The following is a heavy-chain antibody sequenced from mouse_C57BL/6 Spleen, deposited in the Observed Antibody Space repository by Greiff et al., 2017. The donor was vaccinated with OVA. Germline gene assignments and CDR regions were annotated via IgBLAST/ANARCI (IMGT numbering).Heavy chain of an antibody. J-gene: IGHJ3*01. CDR2: ISYDGSN. CDR1: GYSITSGYY. V-gene: IGHV3-6*01. Sequence: EESGPGLVKPSQSLSLTCSVTGYSITSGYYWNWIRQFPGNKLEWMGYISYDGSNNYNPSLKNRISITRDTSKNQFFLKLNSVTTEDTATYYCARRGYDPAWFAYWGQGTLVTVSA. D-gene: IGHD2-3*01. CDR3: ARRGYDPAWFAY.